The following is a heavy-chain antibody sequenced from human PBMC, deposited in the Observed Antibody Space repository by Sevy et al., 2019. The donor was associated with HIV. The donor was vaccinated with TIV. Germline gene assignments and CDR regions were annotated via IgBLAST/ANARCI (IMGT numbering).Heavy chain of an antibody. J-gene: IGHJ6*02. CDR3: AEDRYYDASGYYYYYYGMDV. D-gene: IGHD3-22*01. CDR1: VLSVSDNY. V-gene: IGHV3-66*01. CDR2: IYSDGRT. Sequence: GGSLRLSCAASVLSVSDNYMNWVRQAPGKGLELVSVIYSDGRTYYADSVKGRFTISRDNSKKTLYLHMSNLGPEDTSVYYCAEDRYYDASGYYYYYYGMDVWAQGTTVTVSS.